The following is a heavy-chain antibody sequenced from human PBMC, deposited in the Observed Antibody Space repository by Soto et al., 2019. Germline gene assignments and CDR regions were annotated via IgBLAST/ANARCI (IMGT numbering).Heavy chain of an antibody. D-gene: IGHD7-27*01. J-gene: IGHJ6*02. V-gene: IGHV4-31*03. CDR1: GGSISSGGYY. CDR2: IYYSGST. CDR3: ATTTQLGIDYYYGMDV. Sequence: SETLSLTCTVSGGSISSGGYYWSWIRQHPGKGLEWIGYIYYSGSTYYNPSLKSRVTISVDTSKNQFSLKLSSVTAADTAVYYCATTTQLGIDYYYGMDVWGQGTTVTVSS.